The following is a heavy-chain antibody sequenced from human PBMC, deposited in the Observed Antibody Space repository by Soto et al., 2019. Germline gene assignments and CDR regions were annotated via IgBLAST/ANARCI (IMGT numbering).Heavy chain of an antibody. CDR3: AVPVPAVTHYDFYDMDV. CDR1: GFTFSYYT. V-gene: IGHV3-23*01. CDR2: ISNSGDTI. Sequence: EVQLLESGGGLVQPGGSLRLSCVASGFTFSYYTMSWVRQAPGKGLEWVSGISNSGDTIYYADSVKGRFTIARDNFKNTLYLHMNSLRADDTAVYYCAVPVPAVTHYDFYDMDVWGQGTTVTVSS. D-gene: IGHD2-2*01. J-gene: IGHJ6*02.